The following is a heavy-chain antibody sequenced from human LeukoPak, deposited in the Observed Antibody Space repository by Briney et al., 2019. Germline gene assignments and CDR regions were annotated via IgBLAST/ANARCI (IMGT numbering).Heavy chain of an antibody. Sequence: SETLSLTCTVSGGSISSYYWSWIRQPAGKGLEWIGRIYTSGSTNYNPSLKSRVTMSVDTSKNQFSLKLSSVTAADTAVYYCARGGGYCSSTSCYTFDYRGQGTLVTVSS. J-gene: IGHJ4*02. D-gene: IGHD2-2*02. CDR1: GGSISSYY. V-gene: IGHV4-4*07. CDR2: IYTSGST. CDR3: ARGGGYCSSTSCYTFDY.